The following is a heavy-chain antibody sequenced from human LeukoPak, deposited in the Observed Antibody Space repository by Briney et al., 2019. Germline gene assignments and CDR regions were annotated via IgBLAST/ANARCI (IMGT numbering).Heavy chain of an antibody. Sequence: GRSLRLSCAASGFTFSSYGMHWVRQAPGKGLEWVAVIWYDGSNKYYADSVKGRFTISRDNSKNTLYLQMNSLRAEDTAVYYCARESYYPRAFDYWGQGTLVTVSS. D-gene: IGHD1-26*01. CDR1: GFTFSSYG. J-gene: IGHJ4*02. CDR2: IWYDGSNK. CDR3: ARESYYPRAFDY. V-gene: IGHV3-33*08.